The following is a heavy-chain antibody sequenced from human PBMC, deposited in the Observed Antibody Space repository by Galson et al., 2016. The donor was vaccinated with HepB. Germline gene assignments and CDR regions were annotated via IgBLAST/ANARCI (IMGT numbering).Heavy chain of an antibody. V-gene: IGHV3-23*01. J-gene: IGHJ4*02. D-gene: IGHD6-19*01. CDR2: ISADNDRT. Sequence: SLRLSCAASEFTFSNFAMSWVRQAPGKGLEWISTISADNDRTYYADSVKGRFTISRDNAKNSLYLQMNSLRAEDTAVYYCARVGVAGLDYWGQGTLVTVSS. CDR3: ARVGVAGLDY. CDR1: EFTFSNFA.